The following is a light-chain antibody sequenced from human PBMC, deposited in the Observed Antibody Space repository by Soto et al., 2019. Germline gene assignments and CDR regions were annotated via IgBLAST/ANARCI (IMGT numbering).Light chain of an antibody. CDR3: QSYNDWPFT. Sequence: IVMTQSPATLSVSPGERATLSCRASQSVSSNVAWYQQKPGQAPRLLIYDASNRATGIPARFSGSGSGTDFTLTISGLEPEDFAVYYCQSYNDWPFTFGQGTRLEIK. V-gene: IGKV3D-15*01. J-gene: IGKJ5*01. CDR1: QSVSSN. CDR2: DAS.